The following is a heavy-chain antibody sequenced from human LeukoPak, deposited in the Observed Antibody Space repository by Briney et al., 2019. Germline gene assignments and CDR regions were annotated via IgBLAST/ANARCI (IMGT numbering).Heavy chain of an antibody. CDR3: AKCCPLDV. D-gene: IGHD4/OR15-4a*01. J-gene: IGHJ6*02. Sequence: PGRSLRLSCAASGFTFSSYAMHWVRQAPGKGLEWVALLSSDRGNKYYADSVKGRFTISSGNSKNTLYLQMNSLRPEDTAVYYCAKCCPLDVWGQGTTVTVSS. CDR2: LSSDRGNK. CDR1: GFTFSSYA. V-gene: IGHV3-30*04.